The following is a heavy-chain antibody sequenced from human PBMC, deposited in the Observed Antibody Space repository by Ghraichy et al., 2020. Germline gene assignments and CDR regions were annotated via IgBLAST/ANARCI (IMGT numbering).Heavy chain of an antibody. CDR3: ARYPPSTCYCAFDI. CDR1: GFTFSSYA. D-gene: IGHD2-2*01. Sequence: GGSLRLSCAASGFTFSSYAMTWVRQAPGKGLEWVSTISGSGANTFYADSVKGRFTISRDNSKNTLFLQMSSLRAEDTAIYYCARYPPSTCYCAFDIWGQGIVVTVSS. J-gene: IGHJ3*02. CDR2: ISGSGANT. V-gene: IGHV3-23*01.